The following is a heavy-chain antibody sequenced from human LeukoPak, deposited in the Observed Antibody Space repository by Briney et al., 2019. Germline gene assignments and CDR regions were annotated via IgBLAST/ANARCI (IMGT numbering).Heavy chain of an antibody. Sequence: SETLSLTCTVSGGSISSSSYYWGWIRQPPGKGLEWIGSIYYSGSTYYNPSLKSRVTISVDTSKNQFSLKLSCVTAADTAVYYCARYPDPAMVLRDFDYWGQGTLVTVSS. D-gene: IGHD5-18*01. CDR3: ARYPDPAMVLRDFDY. CDR2: IYYSGST. CDR1: GGSISSSSYY. V-gene: IGHV4-39*01. J-gene: IGHJ4*02.